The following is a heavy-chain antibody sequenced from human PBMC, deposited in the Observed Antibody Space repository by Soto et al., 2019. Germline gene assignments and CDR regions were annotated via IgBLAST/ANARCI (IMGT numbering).Heavy chain of an antibody. V-gene: IGHV4-31*03. D-gene: IGHD1-1*01. J-gene: IGHJ4*02. Sequence: QVQLQESGPGLVKPSQTLSLTCTVSGGSISSGGTGSYWTWIRQLPGKGLAWIGYIYYTGNTYYNSSLKSRPTISIDTSENQFSLKLTSVTAADTAVYFCASGHDAYKVRYWGQGTLVTVSS. CDR2: IYYTGNT. CDR1: GGSISSGGTGSY. CDR3: ASGHDAYKVRY.